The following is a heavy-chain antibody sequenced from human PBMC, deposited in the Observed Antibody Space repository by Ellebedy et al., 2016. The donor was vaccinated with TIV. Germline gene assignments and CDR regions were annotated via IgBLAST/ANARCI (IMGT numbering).Heavy chain of an antibody. CDR2: MNPNSGNT. Sequence: AASVKVSCKASGYTFTNYAIYWVRQATGQGLEWMGWMNPNSGNTGYAQKFQGRVTMTRDTSVSTAYMELSSLTSDDTAVYYCARNFLNYYGSGSSLLGYWGQGAQVTVSS. CDR3: ARNFLNYYGSGSSLLGY. D-gene: IGHD3-10*01. J-gene: IGHJ4*02. CDR1: GYTFTNYA. V-gene: IGHV1-8*01.